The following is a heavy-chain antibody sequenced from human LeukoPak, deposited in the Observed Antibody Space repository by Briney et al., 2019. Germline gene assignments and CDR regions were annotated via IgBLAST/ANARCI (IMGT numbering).Heavy chain of an antibody. CDR3: VRPFGDYCYSLEY. CDR1: GYTFGDRD. CDR2: MNPNSGKT. J-gene: IGHJ4*02. V-gene: IGHV1-8*02. Sequence: ASVKVSCKTSGYTFGDRDINWVRQAPGQGLEWMAWMNPNSGKTGLARKLKGRLTLTRNTAISTAYMELSSLRYEDTAIYYCVRPFGDYCYSLEYWGQGTLVFVSS. D-gene: IGHD2-21*01.